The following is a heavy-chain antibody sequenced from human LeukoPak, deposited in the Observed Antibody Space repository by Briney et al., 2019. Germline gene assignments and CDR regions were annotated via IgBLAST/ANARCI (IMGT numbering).Heavy chain of an antibody. Sequence: SETLSLTCTVSGGSINSVYWSWIRQPAGKGLEWIGRIYTSGSTNYNPSLKSRVTMSVDTSKNQFSLKLSSVTAADTAVYYCASAYSSGWNGSYYYYMDVWGKGTTVTVSS. CDR3: ASAYSSGWNGSYYYYMDV. CDR1: GGSINSVY. D-gene: IGHD6-19*01. J-gene: IGHJ6*03. V-gene: IGHV4-4*07. CDR2: IYTSGST.